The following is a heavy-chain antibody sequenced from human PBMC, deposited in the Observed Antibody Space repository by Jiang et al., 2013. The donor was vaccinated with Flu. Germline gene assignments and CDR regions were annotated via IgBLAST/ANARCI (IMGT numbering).Heavy chain of an antibody. CDR1: GFIFNSYA. V-gene: IGHV3-23*01. CDR2: ISGSADSA. CDR3: AKDRSSGGSCYNY. J-gene: IGHJ4*02. D-gene: IGHD2-15*01. Sequence: VQLLESGGGLVQPGGSLRLSCAASGFIFNSYAMSWVRQAPGKGLEWVSGISGSADSAYYADSVKGRFSISRDNSKNTLYLQMNSLRVEDTAVYYCAKDRSSGGSCYNYWGQGTLVIVSS.